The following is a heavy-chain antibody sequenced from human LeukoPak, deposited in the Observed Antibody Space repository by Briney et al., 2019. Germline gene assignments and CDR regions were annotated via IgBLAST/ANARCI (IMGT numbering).Heavy chain of an antibody. CDR3: ARDSVAATPGDYYYYMDV. V-gene: IGHV4-4*07. J-gene: IGHJ6*03. CDR1: GGSISSYY. CDR2: IYTSGST. D-gene: IGHD1-26*01. Sequence: SETLSLTRTVSGGSISSYYWSWVRQPAGKGLEWIGRIYTSGSTNYNPSLKSRVTMSVDTSKNQFSLKLSSVTAADTAVYYCARDSVAATPGDYYYYMDVWGKGTTVTVSS.